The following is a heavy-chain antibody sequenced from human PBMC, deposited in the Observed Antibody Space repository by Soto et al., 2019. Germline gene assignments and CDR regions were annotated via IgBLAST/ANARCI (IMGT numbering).Heavy chain of an antibody. Sequence: PSETLSLTCTVSGGSISSYYWSWIRQPPGKGLEWIGYIYYSGSTNYNPSLKSRVTISVDTSKNQFSLKLSSVTAADTAVYYCARGLPGYSSGWNPELNFDYWGQGTLVTVSS. CDR3: ARGLPGYSSGWNPELNFDY. V-gene: IGHV4-59*01. D-gene: IGHD6-19*01. J-gene: IGHJ4*02. CDR2: IYYSGST. CDR1: GGSISSYY.